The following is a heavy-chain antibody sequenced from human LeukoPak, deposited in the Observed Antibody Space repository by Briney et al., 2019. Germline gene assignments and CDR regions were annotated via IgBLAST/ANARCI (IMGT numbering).Heavy chain of an antibody. CDR3: ARARSGGSCYCDY. V-gene: IGHV1-2*02. D-gene: IGHD2-15*01. J-gene: IGHJ4*02. CDR1: GYTFTGYY. CDR2: INPNSGGT. Sequence: EASVKVSCKASGYTFTGYYMHWVRQAPGQGLEWMGWINPNSGGTNYAQKFQGRVTMTRDTSISTAYMELSRLRSDDTAVYYCARARSGGSCYCDYWGQGTLVTVSS.